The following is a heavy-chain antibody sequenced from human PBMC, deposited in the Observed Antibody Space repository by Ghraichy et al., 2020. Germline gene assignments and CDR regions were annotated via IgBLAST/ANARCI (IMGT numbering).Heavy chain of an antibody. CDR1: GGSFSAYY. CDR2: INHSGST. J-gene: IGHJ2*01. D-gene: IGHD3-10*01. CDR3: ASLSGSGSPNWYFDL. Sequence: SETLSLTCAVYGGSFSAYYWSWIRQPPGEGLEWIGEINHSGSTSYNPSLKSRVTISVDTSKNQFSLKLSSVTAADTAVYFCASLSGSGSPNWYFDLWGRGTLVTVSS. V-gene: IGHV4-34*01.